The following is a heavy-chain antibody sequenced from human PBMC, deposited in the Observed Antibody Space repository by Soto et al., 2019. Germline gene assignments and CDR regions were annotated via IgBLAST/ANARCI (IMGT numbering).Heavy chain of an antibody. CDR1: GFTFSSYA. D-gene: IGHD3-10*01. J-gene: IGHJ4*02. V-gene: IGHV3-23*01. Sequence: EVQLLESGGGLVQPGGSLRLSCAASGFTFSSYAMWWVRQAPWKGLECVSAIIGGGETTYYADSVKGRFTISRDNSKNTLYLQMNSLRAEDTAVYYCAFNSGSGSYYFDYWGQGTLVTVSS. CDR3: AFNSGSGSYYFDY. CDR2: IIGGGETT.